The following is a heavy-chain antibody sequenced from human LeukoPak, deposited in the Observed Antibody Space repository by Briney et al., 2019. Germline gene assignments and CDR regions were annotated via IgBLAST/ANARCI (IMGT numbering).Heavy chain of an antibody. CDR1: GYTFSSYG. CDR2: INHSGST. Sequence: GSLRLSCAASGYTFSSYGMSWIRQPPGKGLEWIGEINHSGSTNYNPSLKSRVTISVDTSKNQFSLKLSSVTAADTAVYYCARHRIVWFGLAYYFDYWGQGTLVTVSS. V-gene: IGHV4-34*01. CDR3: ARHRIVWFGLAYYFDY. J-gene: IGHJ4*02. D-gene: IGHD3-10*01.